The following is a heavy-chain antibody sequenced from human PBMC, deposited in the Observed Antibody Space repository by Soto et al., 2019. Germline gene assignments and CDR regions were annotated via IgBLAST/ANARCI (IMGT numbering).Heavy chain of an antibody. V-gene: IGHV1-69*01. J-gene: IGHJ4*02. CDR1: GGTFSSYA. Sequence: QVQLVQSGAEVKKPGSSVKVSCKASGGTFSSYAISWVRQAPGQGLEWMGGIIPIFGTANYAQKFQGRVTITADESTSTAYMELSSLRSEYTAVYYCARARLDYGGAWTYFDYWGQGTLVTVSS. CDR3: ARARLDYGGAWTYFDY. D-gene: IGHD4-17*01. CDR2: IIPIFGTA.